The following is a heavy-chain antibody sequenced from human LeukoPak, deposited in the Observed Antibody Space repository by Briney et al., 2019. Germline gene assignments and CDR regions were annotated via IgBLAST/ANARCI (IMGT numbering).Heavy chain of an antibody. J-gene: IGHJ4*02. CDR1: GFTFRNAW. V-gene: IGHV3-15*01. Sequence: GGSLRLSCAASGFTFRNAWMSWVRQAPGKGLEWVGRIKSKNNGGTTDYAAPVTGRFTISRDDSRNTLYLQMNSLKTEATGVYYCTTGSTSDYGSGSYTTIDYWGQGTLVTVSS. CDR2: IKSKNNGGTT. CDR3: TTGSTSDYGSGSYTTIDY. D-gene: IGHD3-10*01.